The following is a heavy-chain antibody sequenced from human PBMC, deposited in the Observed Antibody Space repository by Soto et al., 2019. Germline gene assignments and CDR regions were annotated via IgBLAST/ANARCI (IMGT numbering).Heavy chain of an antibody. V-gene: IGHV3-30-3*01. CDR3: ARDSYGLDY. J-gene: IGHJ4*02. CDR2: ISYDGSNK. Sequence: PGGSLRLSCAASGCLFITYAMRWVRQAPGKGLEWVAVISYDGSNKCYADSVKGRFTISRDDSKNTLYLQMNSLRAEDTAVYYCARDSYGLDYWGQGALVTVSS. CDR1: GCLFITYA. D-gene: IGHD4-17*01.